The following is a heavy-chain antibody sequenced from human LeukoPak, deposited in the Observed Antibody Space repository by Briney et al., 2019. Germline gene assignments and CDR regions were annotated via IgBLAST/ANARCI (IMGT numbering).Heavy chain of an antibody. J-gene: IGHJ1*01. Sequence: GGSLRLSCAASGFTFSSYSMNWVRQAPGKGLEWVSAISGSGGSTYYADSVKGRFTISRDNSKNTLYLQMNSLRAEDTAVYYCAYDYGDLSEYFQHWGQGTLVTVSS. CDR3: AYDYGDLSEYFQH. V-gene: IGHV3-23*01. CDR2: ISGSGGST. CDR1: GFTFSSYS. D-gene: IGHD4-17*01.